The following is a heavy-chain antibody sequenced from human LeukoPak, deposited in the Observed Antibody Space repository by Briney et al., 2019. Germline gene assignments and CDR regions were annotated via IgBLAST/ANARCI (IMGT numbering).Heavy chain of an antibody. Sequence: ASVKVSWKASGYTFTSYAMNWVRQAPGQGLEWMGWINTNTGNPTYAQGFTGRFVFSLDTSVSTAYLQISSLKAEDTAVYYCARGGYFDISGYPNFEYWGQGTLVTVSS. D-gene: IGHD3-22*01. V-gene: IGHV7-4-1*02. J-gene: IGHJ4*02. CDR1: GYTFTSYA. CDR2: INTNTGNP. CDR3: ARGGYFDISGYPNFEY.